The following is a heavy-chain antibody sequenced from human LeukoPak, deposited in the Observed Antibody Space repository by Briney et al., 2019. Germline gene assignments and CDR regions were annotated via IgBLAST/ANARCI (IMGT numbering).Heavy chain of an antibody. J-gene: IGHJ4*02. CDR2: IHPTRML. CDR3: SRGLDSRKLGY. D-gene: IGHD3-22*01. Sequence: PSETLSLTCTVSGASFNIDYQYWNWIRQSPGKGLEWIGSIHPTRMLYNNPSLESRVTMSRDTSKNQFSLNMISVTAADTAVYFCSRGLDSRKLGYWGQGILVTVSS. CDR1: GASFNIDYQY. V-gene: IGHV4-31*03.